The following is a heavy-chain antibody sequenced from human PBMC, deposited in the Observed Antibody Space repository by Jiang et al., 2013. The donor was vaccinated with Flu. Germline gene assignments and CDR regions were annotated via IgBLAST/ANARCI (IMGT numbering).Heavy chain of an antibody. CDR3: ARPNISSGWSLPPFDLPDAFDI. D-gene: IGHD6-19*01. CDR1: GGSISSSSYY. Sequence: GSGLVKPSETLSLTCTVSGGSISSSSYYWGWIRQPPGKGLEWIGSIYYSGSTYYNPSLKSRVTISVDTSKNQFSLKLSSVTAADTAVYYCARPNISSGWSLPPFDLPDAFDIWGQGTMVTVSS. V-gene: IGHV4-39*07. CDR2: IYYSGST. J-gene: IGHJ3*02.